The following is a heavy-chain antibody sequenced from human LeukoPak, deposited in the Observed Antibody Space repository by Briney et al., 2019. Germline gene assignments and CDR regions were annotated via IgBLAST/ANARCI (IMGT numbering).Heavy chain of an antibody. Sequence: SETLSLTCTVSGGSISSGGYYWSWIRQHPGKGLEWIGYIYYSGSTYYNPSLKSRVTISVDTSKNQFSLKLSSVTAADTAVYYCARDMERYYYDFWSGYETTYNWFDLWGQGTLVTVSS. CDR1: GGSISSGGYY. D-gene: IGHD3-3*01. CDR2: IYYSGST. V-gene: IGHV4-31*03. J-gene: IGHJ5*02. CDR3: ARDMERYYYDFWSGYETTYNWFDL.